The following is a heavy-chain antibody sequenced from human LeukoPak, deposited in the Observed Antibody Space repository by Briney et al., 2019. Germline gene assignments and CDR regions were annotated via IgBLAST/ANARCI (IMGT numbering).Heavy chain of an antibody. CDR1: GGTFSSYA. V-gene: IGHV1-69*01. CDR2: IIPIFGTA. CDR3: ASPQALAAMPVDYYYGMDV. Sequence: SVKVSCKASGGTFSSYAISWVRQAPGQGLEWMGGIIPIFGTANYAQKFQGRVAITADESTSTAYMELSSLRSEDTAAYYCASPQALAAMPVDYYYGMDVWGQGTTVTVSS. D-gene: IGHD2-2*01. J-gene: IGHJ6*02.